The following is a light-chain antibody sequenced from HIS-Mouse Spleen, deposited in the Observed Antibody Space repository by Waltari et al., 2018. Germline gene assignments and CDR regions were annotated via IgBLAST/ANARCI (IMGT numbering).Light chain of an antibody. CDR2: EGS. CDR3: CSYAGSSTYWV. V-gene: IGLV2-23*01. Sequence: QSALTQPASVSGSPGQSITISCTGTSSDVGSYNLVSWYQQHPGKAPKLMIYEGSKRASGVSNLFSGAQSCNTASLTISGLQAEDGADYYCCSYAGSSTYWVFGGGTKLTVL. CDR1: SSDVGSYNL. J-gene: IGLJ3*02.